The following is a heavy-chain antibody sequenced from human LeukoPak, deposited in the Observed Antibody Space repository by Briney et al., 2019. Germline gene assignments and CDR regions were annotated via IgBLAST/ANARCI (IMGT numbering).Heavy chain of an antibody. Sequence: SETLSLTCAVSGGSMSDHYWSWIRQTPGTTLEWIGYIYATGNTNYSPSLKGRVTISLDTSKNHFSLRLRTVTAADTALYYCARHFRRDYPDSGSSQYFHYIDVWGKGTTVVVSS. J-gene: IGHJ6*03. CDR3: ARHFRRDYPDSGSSQYFHYIDV. D-gene: IGHD3-10*01. V-gene: IGHV4-4*09. CDR2: IYATGNT. CDR1: GGSMSDHY.